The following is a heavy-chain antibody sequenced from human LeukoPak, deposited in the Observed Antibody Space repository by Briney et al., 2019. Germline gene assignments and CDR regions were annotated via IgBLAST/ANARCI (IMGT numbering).Heavy chain of an antibody. Sequence: GRSLRLSCAASGFTFSSYGMHWVRQAPGKGLEWVAVIWYDGSNKYYADSMKGRFTISRDNSKNTLYLQMNSLRAEDTAVYYCVLAPIEQLGIFQHWGQGTLVTVSS. CDR1: GFTFSSYG. J-gene: IGHJ1*01. CDR3: VLAPIEQLGIFQH. V-gene: IGHV3-33*01. CDR2: IWYDGSNK. D-gene: IGHD6-13*01.